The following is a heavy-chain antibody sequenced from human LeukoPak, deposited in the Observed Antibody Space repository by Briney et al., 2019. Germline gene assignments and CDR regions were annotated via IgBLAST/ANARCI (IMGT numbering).Heavy chain of an antibody. D-gene: IGHD6-13*01. CDR2: ISSSGGST. CDR3: AKDQYTSSWYQLDY. J-gene: IGHJ4*02. CDR1: GFTFSSYV. Sequence: GGSLRLSCAASGFTFSSYVMSWVRQAPGKGLEWVSGISSSGGSTYYADSVKGRFTISRDNSKNTLYLQMNSLRAEDTAVYYCAKDQYTSSWYQLDYWGQGTLVTVSS. V-gene: IGHV3-23*01.